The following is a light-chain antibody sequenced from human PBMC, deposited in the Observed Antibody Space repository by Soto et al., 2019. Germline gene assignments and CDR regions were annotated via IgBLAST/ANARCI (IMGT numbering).Light chain of an antibody. CDR3: SSYTSSSTVL. V-gene: IGLV2-14*01. Sequence: QSALTQPASVSGSPGQSITISCTGTSSDVGGYNYVSWYQQHPGKAPKLMIYDVSNRPSRVSNRFSGSKSGNTASLTISGLQAEDEADYYCSSYTSSSTVLFGGGTQLTVL. J-gene: IGLJ2*01. CDR2: DVS. CDR1: SSDVGGYNY.